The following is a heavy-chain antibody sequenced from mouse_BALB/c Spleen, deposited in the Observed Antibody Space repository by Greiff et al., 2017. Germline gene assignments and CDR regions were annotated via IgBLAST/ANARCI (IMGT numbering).Heavy chain of an antibody. CDR2: ISYDGSN. D-gene: IGHD2-4*01. J-gene: IGHJ3*01. CDR1: GYSITSGYY. CDR3: ARVRDDYDGFAY. Sequence: EVKLVESGPGLVKPSQSLSLTCSVTGYSITSGYYWNWIRQFPGNKLEWMGYISYDGSNNYNPSLKNRISITRDTSKNQFFLKLNSVTTEDTATYYCARVRDDYDGFAYWGQGTLVTVSA. V-gene: IGHV3-6*02.